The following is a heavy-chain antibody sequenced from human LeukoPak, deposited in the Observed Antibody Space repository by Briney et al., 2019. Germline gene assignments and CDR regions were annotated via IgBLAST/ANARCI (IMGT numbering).Heavy chain of an antibody. V-gene: IGHV3-53*01. Sequence: GGSLRLSCAASGFTVSSKFMHWVRQAPGKGLEWVSVIYSGGITYYADSVKGRFTVSRDNSRNTMYLRMNSLKVEDTAVYYCAKDEVTSGGGLDYWGQGTLVTVSS. CDR1: GFTVSSKF. J-gene: IGHJ4*02. CDR3: AKDEVTSGGGLDY. CDR2: IYSGGIT. D-gene: IGHD3-16*01.